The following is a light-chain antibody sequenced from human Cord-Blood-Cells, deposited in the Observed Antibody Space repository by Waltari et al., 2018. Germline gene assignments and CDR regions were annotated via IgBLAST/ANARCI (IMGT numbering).Light chain of an antibody. CDR3: QQYGSTFMYT. V-gene: IGKV3-20*01. CDR1: QSVSSSY. Sequence: EIVLTQSPGTLSLSPGERATLSCRDSQSVSSSYLAWYQQKPGQAPRLLIYGASSRATGIPDRFSGSGSGTDFTLTISRLEPEDFAVYYCQQYGSTFMYTFGQGTKLEIK. CDR2: GAS. J-gene: IGKJ2*01.